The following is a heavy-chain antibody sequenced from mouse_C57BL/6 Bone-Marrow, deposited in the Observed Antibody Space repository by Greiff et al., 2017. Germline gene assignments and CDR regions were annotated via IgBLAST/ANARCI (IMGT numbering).Heavy chain of an antibody. Sequence: QVQLQQPGAELVKPGASVKLSCKASGYTFTSYWMQWVKQRPGQGLEWIGEIDPSDSYTNYNQKFKGKATLTVDTSSSTAYMQLSSLTSEDSAVYYCARSGGYYMFAYWGQGTLVTVSA. D-gene: IGHD2-3*01. CDR2: IDPSDSYT. CDR3: ARSGGYYMFAY. V-gene: IGHV1-50*01. CDR1: GYTFTSYW. J-gene: IGHJ3*01.